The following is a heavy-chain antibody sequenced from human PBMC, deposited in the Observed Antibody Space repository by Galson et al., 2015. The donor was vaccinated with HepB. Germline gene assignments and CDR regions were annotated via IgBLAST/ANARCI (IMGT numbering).Heavy chain of an antibody. CDR3: ARGAAGGANVAVYY. Sequence: SVKVSCKASGGTFTTYALSWVRQAPGQGLEWMGRIVPILNIANYAQQFQGRVTITADKSTSTVYMELSSLRSEDTAVYYCARGAAGGANVAVYYWGQGSLVTVSS. CDR1: GGTFTTYA. CDR2: IVPILNIA. J-gene: IGHJ4*02. D-gene: IGHD6-25*01. V-gene: IGHV1-69*04.